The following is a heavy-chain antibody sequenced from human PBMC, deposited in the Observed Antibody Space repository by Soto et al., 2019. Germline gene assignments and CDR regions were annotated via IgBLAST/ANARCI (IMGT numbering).Heavy chain of an antibody. CDR1: GGTFSSYA. D-gene: IGHD6-6*01. Sequence: SVKVSCKASGGTFSSYAISWERQAPGQGLEWMGGSIPIFGTANYAQKCQCRVTITADEATSTAYMELSSLISEDTAVYYCARKSIAARRGPLYWGQGTLVTVSS. J-gene: IGHJ4*02. CDR2: SIPIFGTA. CDR3: ARKSIAARRGPLY. V-gene: IGHV1-69*13.